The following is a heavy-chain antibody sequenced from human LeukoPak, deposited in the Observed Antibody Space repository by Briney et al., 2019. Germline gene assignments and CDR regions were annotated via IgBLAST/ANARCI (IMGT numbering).Heavy chain of an antibody. Sequence: GGSLRLSCAASGFTFSRHWMSWVRQAPGKGLEWVSYISSTGSTIYYADSVRGRFTISSDNAKNSLYLQMNSLRAEDTAVYYCARGSYSSSNYFDYWGQGTLVTVSS. V-gene: IGHV3-48*01. CDR3: ARGSYSSSNYFDY. D-gene: IGHD6-6*01. J-gene: IGHJ4*02. CDR2: ISSTGSTI. CDR1: GFTFSRHW.